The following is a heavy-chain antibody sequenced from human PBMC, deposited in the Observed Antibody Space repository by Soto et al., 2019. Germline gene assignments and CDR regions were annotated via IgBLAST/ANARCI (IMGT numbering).Heavy chain of an antibody. V-gene: IGHV3-33*01. CDR2: IWYDGSNK. CDR3: AREGGYSSSTDWFDP. J-gene: IGHJ5*02. D-gene: IGHD6-6*01. Sequence: QVQLVESGGGVVQPGRSLRLSCVASGFTFSSYGMHWVRQAPGKGLEWVAVIWYDGSNKYYADSVKGRFTISRDNSKNTLYLQMNSLRAEDTAVYYCAREGGYSSSTDWFDPWGQGTLVTVSS. CDR1: GFTFSSYG.